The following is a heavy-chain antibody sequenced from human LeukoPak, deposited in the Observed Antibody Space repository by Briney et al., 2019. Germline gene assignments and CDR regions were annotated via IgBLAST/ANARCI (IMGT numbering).Heavy chain of an antibody. D-gene: IGHD6-6*01. Sequence: GGSLRLSCAASGFTFSNYGMHWGRQAPGKGLEWVAIISYDGSNKNSADSVKGRFTISRDNSKNTLYLQMNSLRPEDTAVYYCAKDQLARERYGGEEPDYWGQGTLVTVSS. CDR2: ISYDGSNK. J-gene: IGHJ4*02. V-gene: IGHV3-30*18. CDR1: GFTFSNYG. CDR3: AKDQLARERYGGEEPDY.